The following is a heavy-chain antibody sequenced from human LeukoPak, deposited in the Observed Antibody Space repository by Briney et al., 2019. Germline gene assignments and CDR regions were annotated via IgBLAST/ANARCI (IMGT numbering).Heavy chain of an antibody. CDR1: GFTFSSYA. D-gene: IGHD5-12*01. Sequence: GGSLRLSWAASGFTFSSYAMHWVRQAPGKGLEWVAVISYDGSNKYYADSVKGRFTISRDNSKNTLYLQMNSLRVEDTAVYYCARDRGYSGRSHLCDDWGQGTLVTVSS. CDR3: ARDRGYSGRSHLCDD. CDR2: ISYDGSNK. J-gene: IGHJ4*02. V-gene: IGHV3-30*04.